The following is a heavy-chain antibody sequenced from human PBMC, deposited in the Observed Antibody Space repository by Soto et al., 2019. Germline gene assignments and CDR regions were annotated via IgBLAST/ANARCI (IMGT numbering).Heavy chain of an antibody. J-gene: IGHJ6*02. CDR1: GFAFSTYA. Sequence: LRLSCAASGFAFSTYAMTWVRQAPGKGLEWVSVISGSGGSSYYAASVKGRFTISRDNSKNTLFLQMNGLRAEDTAVYYCAKVTKRAAAGRYEYYKYGMDVWGQGTTVTVSS. D-gene: IGHD6-13*01. CDR2: ISGSGGSS. CDR3: AKVTKRAAAGRYEYYKYGMDV. V-gene: IGHV3-23*01.